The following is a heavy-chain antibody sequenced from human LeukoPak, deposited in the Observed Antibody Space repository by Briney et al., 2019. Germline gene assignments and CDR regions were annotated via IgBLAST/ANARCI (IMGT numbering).Heavy chain of an antibody. CDR2: INPNSGGT. V-gene: IGHV1-2*02. CDR1: GYTFTGYY. J-gene: IGHJ4*02. CDR3: ARDSPRNIVGAPDY. D-gene: IGHD1-26*01. Sequence: ASVKVSCKASGYTFTGYYMHWVRQAPGQGLEWMGWINPNSGGTNYAQKFQGRVTMTRDTSISTAYMELSRLRSDDTAVYYCARDSPRNIVGAPDYWGQGTLVTVSS.